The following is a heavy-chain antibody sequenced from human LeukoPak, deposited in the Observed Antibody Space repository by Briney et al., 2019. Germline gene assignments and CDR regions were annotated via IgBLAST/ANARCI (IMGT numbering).Heavy chain of an antibody. Sequence: ASVKVSFKASGYTFTSYGISWVRQAPGQGLEWMGWISAYNGNTSYAQKLQGRVTMTTDTSTSTAYMELRSLRSDDTAVYYCARVVLGYYYYMDVWGKGTTVTVSS. CDR1: GYTFTSYG. CDR3: ARVVLGYYYYMDV. V-gene: IGHV1-18*01. CDR2: ISAYNGNT. D-gene: IGHD4/OR15-4a*01. J-gene: IGHJ6*03.